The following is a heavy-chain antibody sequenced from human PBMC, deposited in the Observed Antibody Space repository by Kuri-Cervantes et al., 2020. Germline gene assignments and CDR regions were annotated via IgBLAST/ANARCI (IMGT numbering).Heavy chain of an antibody. Sequence: SETLSPTCTVSGGSISSGGYYWSWIRQHPGKGLEWIGYIYYSGSTYYNPSLKRRVTISVDTSKNQFSLKLSSVTAADTAVYYCAGAVDSIYTTYFDYWGQGTLVTVSS. CDR2: IYYSGST. CDR3: AGAVDSIYTTYFDY. D-gene: IGHD3-22*01. CDR1: GGSISSGGYY. J-gene: IGHJ4*02. V-gene: IGHV4-31*03.